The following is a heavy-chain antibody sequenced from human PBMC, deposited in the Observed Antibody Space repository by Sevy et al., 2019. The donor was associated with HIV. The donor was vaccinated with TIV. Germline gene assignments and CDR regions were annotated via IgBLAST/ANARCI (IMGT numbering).Heavy chain of an antibody. J-gene: IGHJ6*02. D-gene: IGHD2-2*01. CDR2: INHSGST. CDR1: GGSFSGYY. CDR3: ARGRGICSSTSCYLRYYYYGMDV. V-gene: IGHV4-34*01. Sequence: SETLSLTCAVYGGSFSGYYWSWIRQPPGKGLEWIGEINHSGSTNYNPSLKSRVTISVDTSKNQFSLKLSSVTAADTAVYYCARGRGICSSTSCYLRYYYYGMDVWGQGTTVTASS.